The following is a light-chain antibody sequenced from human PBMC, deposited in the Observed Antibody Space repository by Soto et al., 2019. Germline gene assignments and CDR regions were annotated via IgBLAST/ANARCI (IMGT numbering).Light chain of an antibody. J-gene: IGKJ1*01. CDR3: QQYGSSGT. V-gene: IGKV3-20*01. CDR2: GAS. CDR1: QSVSSSY. Sequence: IVLTQSPGSRSLSPGERATLSCRASQSVSSSYLAWYQQKPGQAPRLLIYGASSRATGIPDRFSGSGSGTDFTLTISGLEPEDFAVYYCQQYGSSGTFGQGTKVDI.